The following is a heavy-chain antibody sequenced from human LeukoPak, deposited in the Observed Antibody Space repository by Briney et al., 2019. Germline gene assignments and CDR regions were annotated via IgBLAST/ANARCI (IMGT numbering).Heavy chain of an antibody. CDR3: ARVGLAVADY. CDR1: GYSISSGYY. Sequence: SETLSLTCAVSGYSISSGYYWGWIRQPPGKGLEWIGSIYHSGSTYYNPSLKSRVTISVDTSKNQFSLKLGSVTAADTAVYYCARVGLAVADYWGQGTLVTVSS. CDR2: IYHSGST. J-gene: IGHJ4*02. V-gene: IGHV4-38-2*01. D-gene: IGHD6-19*01.